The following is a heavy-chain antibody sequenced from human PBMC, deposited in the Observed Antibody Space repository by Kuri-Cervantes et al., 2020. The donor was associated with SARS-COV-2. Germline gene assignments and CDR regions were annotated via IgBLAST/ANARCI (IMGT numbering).Heavy chain of an antibody. J-gene: IGHJ4*02. D-gene: IGHD6-13*01. CDR3: ATCIAAAGSYYFDY. V-gene: IGHV4-38-2*01. Sequence: SETLSLTCAVSGYSISGGYYWGWIRQPPGKGLEWIGSIYHSGSTYYNPSLESRVTISVDTSKNQFSLKLSSVTAADTAVYYCATCIAAAGSYYFDYWGQGTLVTVSS. CDR2: IYHSGST. CDR1: GYSISGGYY.